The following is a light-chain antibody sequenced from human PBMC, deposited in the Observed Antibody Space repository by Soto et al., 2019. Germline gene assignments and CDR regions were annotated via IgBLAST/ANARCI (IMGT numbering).Light chain of an antibody. CDR3: QQRSNWPPRT. Sequence: EIVLTQSPATLSLSPGERTTLSCRASQSVSSYLAWYQQKPGQAPRLLTYDASNRATGITARFGGSGSGSDFSLTISSLEPEDFAVYYCQQRSNWPPRTFGQGTKVEIK. J-gene: IGKJ1*01. V-gene: IGKV3-11*01. CDR2: DAS. CDR1: QSVSSY.